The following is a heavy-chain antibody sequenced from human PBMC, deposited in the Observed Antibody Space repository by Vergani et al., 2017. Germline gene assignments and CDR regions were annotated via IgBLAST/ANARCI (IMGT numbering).Heavy chain of an antibody. D-gene: IGHD1-26*01. J-gene: IGHJ4*02. V-gene: IGHV1-3*04. CDR2: INTGNGNT. CDR1: GYTFTSYA. CDR3: ARDHTGELQGY. Sequence: QVQLVQSGAEVKKPGASVKVSCKASGYTFTSYAMHWVRQAPGQRLEWMGWINTGNGNTKYSQKFQGRVTITRDTSASTAYMELSSLRSEDTAVYYCARDHTGELQGYWGQGTLVTVSS.